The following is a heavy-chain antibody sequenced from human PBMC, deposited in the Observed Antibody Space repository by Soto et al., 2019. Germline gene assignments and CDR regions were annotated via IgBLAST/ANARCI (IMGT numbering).Heavy chain of an antibody. J-gene: IGHJ4*02. CDR1: GGSFSGYY. CDR2: IYYSGYT. Sequence: PPETLSLTCAVYGGSFSGYYWTWIRQPPGKGLEWIGYIYYSGYTNYNPSLKSRVTISVDTSKNQFSLKLSSVTAADTAVYYCARQYSSSGYFDYWGQGTLVTVSS. V-gene: IGHV4-34*01. D-gene: IGHD6-6*01. CDR3: ARQYSSSGYFDY.